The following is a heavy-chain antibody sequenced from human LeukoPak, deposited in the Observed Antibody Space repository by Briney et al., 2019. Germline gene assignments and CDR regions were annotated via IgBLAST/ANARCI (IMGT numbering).Heavy chain of an antibody. Sequence: GGSLRLSCEGSGFTFSNYWMGWVRQAPGKGLQWVANIKTDGSEKYYVDSVKGRFTISRDNAKNSLYLQMNSLRAEDTAVYYCARAAFADFSKDYWGQGTLVTVSS. V-gene: IGHV3-7*04. D-gene: IGHD4-11*01. J-gene: IGHJ4*02. CDR1: GFTFSNYW. CDR3: ARAAFADFSKDY. CDR2: IKTDGSEK.